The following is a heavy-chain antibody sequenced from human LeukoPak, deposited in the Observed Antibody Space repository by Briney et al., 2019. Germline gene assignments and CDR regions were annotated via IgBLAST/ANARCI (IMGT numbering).Heavy chain of an antibody. D-gene: IGHD3-10*01. V-gene: IGHV3-74*01. CDR1: GFTFSSYW. J-gene: IGHJ3*02. CDR2: INSDVSST. Sequence: PGGSLRLSCAASGFTFSSYWMHWVRQVPGKGLVWVSRINSDVSSTSYADSVKGRFTISRDNAKNTLYVQMNSLRAEDTAVYYCSTGSGHAFDIWGRGTMVTVSS. CDR3: STGSGHAFDI.